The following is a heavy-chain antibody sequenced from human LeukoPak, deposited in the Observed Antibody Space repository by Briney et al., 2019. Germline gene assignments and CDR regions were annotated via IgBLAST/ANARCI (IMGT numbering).Heavy chain of an antibody. CDR3: ARSHCSSTSCPYLVGSSFDY. J-gene: IGHJ4*02. D-gene: IGHD2-2*01. CDR2: INPSGGST. Sequence: GASVKVSCKASGYTFTSYYMHWVRQAPGQGLEWMGIINPSGGSTSYAQKFQGRVTMTRDTSTSTVYMELSSLRSEDTAVYYCARSHCSSTSCPYLVGSSFDYWGQGTLVTVSS. CDR1: GYTFTSYY. V-gene: IGHV1-46*01.